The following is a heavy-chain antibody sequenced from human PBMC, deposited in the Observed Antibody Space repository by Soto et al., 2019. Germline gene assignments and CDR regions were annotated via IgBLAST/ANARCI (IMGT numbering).Heavy chain of an antibody. CDR3: ARVSTRTTALDY. Sequence: RASVKVSCKASGYTFTSYYMHCVRQAPGQGLEWMGIINPSGGSTSYAQKFQGRVTMTRDTSTSTVYMELSSLRSEDTAVYYCARVSTRTTALDYWGQGTLVTVSS. J-gene: IGHJ4*02. V-gene: IGHV1-46*01. CDR1: GYTFTSYY. D-gene: IGHD2-2*01. CDR2: INPSGGST.